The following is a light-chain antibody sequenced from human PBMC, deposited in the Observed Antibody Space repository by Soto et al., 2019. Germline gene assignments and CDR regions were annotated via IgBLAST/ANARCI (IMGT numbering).Light chain of an antibody. V-gene: IGKV3-20*01. CDR2: GAS. J-gene: IGKJ4*01. Sequence: IVLPQSPGTLSLSPVEIATLSFMASQSVSSSYLAWYRQKPGQAPRLLIYGASTRANGIPARFTGSGSGTDFTLTISSLEPEDFAVYFCQQRAGWPPTFGGGTKVDIK. CDR3: QQRAGWPPT. CDR1: QSVSSSY.